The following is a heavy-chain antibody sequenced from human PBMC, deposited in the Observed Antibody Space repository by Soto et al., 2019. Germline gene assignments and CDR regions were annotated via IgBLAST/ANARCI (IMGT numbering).Heavy chain of an antibody. V-gene: IGHV1-69*13. CDR1: GGTFSSYA. CDR3: ALVYYCTGAMSAADCTFDY. Sequence: ASVKVSCKASGGTFSSYAISWVRQAPGQGLEWMGGIIPIFGTANYAQKFQGRVTITADESTSTAYMELSSLRSEDTAVYYCALVYYCTGAMSAADCTFDYWGQGTLVTVSS. CDR2: IIPIFGTA. J-gene: IGHJ4*02. D-gene: IGHD2-8*02.